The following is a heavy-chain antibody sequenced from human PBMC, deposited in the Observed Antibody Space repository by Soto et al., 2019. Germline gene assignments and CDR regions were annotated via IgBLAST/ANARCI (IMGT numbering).Heavy chain of an antibody. J-gene: IGHJ4*02. Sequence: ASVKLSCKASGDAFTSYGISWVRQAPGQGLEWMGWISAYNGNTNYAQKLQGRVTMTTDTSTSTAYMELRSLRSDDTAVYYCARALTPRDIVVVVAATLDYWGQGTLVTVSS. CDR3: ARALTPRDIVVVVAATLDY. CDR1: GDAFTSYG. D-gene: IGHD2-15*01. CDR2: ISAYNGNT. V-gene: IGHV1-18*01.